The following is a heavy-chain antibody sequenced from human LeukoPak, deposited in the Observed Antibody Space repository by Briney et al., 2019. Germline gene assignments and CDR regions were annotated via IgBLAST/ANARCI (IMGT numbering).Heavy chain of an antibody. J-gene: IGHJ4*02. CDR1: GGSFSGYY. V-gene: IGHV4-34*01. CDR2: INHSGST. CDR3: ARHQKDWNHVVYYGSGSYYFFFDY. D-gene: IGHD3-10*01. Sequence: SETLSLTCAVYGGSFSGYYWSWIRQPPGKGLEWIGEINHSGSTNYNPSLKSRVTISVDTSKNQFSLKLSSVTAADTAVYYCARHQKDWNHVVYYGSGSYYFFFDYWGQGTLVTVSS.